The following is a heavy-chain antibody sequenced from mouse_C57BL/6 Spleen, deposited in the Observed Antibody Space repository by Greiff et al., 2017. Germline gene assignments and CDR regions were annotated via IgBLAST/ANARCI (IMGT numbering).Heavy chain of an antibody. V-gene: IGHV5S21*01. J-gene: IGHJ2*01. CDR3: ARGPYGSNALDY. Sequence: EVQLQESGEGLVKPGGSLKLSCAASGFTFSSYSMSWVRQTPAQRLEWVAYISSGGDYTYYAATVKGRFTISRDNARNTLYLQMSNLKSEDTAMYYCARGPYGSNALDYWGQGTTLTVSS. CDR2: ISSGGDYT. D-gene: IGHD1-1*01. CDR1: GFTFSSYS.